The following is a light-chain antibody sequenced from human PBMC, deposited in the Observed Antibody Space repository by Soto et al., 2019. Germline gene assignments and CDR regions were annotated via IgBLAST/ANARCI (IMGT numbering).Light chain of an antibody. Sequence: AIQLTQSPSSLSASVGDRDTITCRASQGISSDLAWYQEKPGKAPKLLTYDASTLESGAPSRFSGSGSGTDVTLTISRLAPEEFATYSCQQFNNYPRTFGRGTKL. J-gene: IGKJ2*01. CDR1: QGISSD. CDR3: QQFNNYPRT. CDR2: DAS. V-gene: IGKV1D-13*01.